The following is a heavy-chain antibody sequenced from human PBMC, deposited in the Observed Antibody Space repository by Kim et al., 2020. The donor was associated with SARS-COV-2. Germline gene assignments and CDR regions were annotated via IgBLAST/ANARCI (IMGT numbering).Heavy chain of an antibody. CDR3: AKLSAAAGTLHLFGMDV. Sequence: GGSLRLSCAASGFPFSTYGMHWVRQAPGKGLEWVAVISYDGNHKYFADSVKGRFTISRDNSKNTLYLQLNSLKVEDTAVYYCAKLSAAAGTLHLFGMDV. V-gene: IGHV3-30*18. J-gene: IGHJ6*01. CDR2: ISYDGNHK. D-gene: IGHD6-13*01. CDR1: GFPFSTYG.